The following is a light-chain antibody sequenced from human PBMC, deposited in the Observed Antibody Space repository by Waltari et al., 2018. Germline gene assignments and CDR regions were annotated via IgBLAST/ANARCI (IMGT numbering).Light chain of an antibody. CDR2: EIS. J-gene: IGLJ1*01. CDR1: NSNVDILHL. V-gene: IGLV2-23*02. Sequence: QSALTQPASVSGSPRQSITISCTAVNSNVDILHLVSWYQHHPGRNPRLLIYEISQRPSGISNRFSGSKSGNTASLTISGLQPEDEADYFCCSFAGYGIYVFGSGTQVSVL. CDR3: CSFAGYGIYV.